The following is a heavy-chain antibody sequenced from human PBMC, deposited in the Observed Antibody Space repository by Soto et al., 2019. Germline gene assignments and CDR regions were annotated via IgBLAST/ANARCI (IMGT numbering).Heavy chain of an antibody. CDR1: GYSFTSYC. J-gene: IGHJ3*02. CDR3: ASRKWLAYDAFDI. CDR2: IDPSDSYT. Sequence: GESLKISCKGSGYSFTSYCISWVRQMPGKGLEWMGRIDPSDSYTNYSPSFQGHVTISADKSISTAYLQWSSLKASDTAMYYCASRKWLAYDAFDIWGQGTMVTVSS. V-gene: IGHV5-10-1*01. D-gene: IGHD6-19*01.